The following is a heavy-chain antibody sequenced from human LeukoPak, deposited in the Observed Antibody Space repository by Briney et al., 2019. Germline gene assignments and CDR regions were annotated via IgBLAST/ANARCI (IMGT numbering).Heavy chain of an antibody. J-gene: IGHJ4*02. Sequence: SETLSLTCAVSGGSINSDYWWTWVRQSPGKGLEWIGEISHTGSVNYNLSLESRVTISTDKSKNQFSLMLRSVAAADTAVYYCARHDDFLSPYDYWGQGVLVTASS. D-gene: IGHD3-3*01. CDR3: ARHDDFLSPYDY. CDR1: GGSINSDYW. V-gene: IGHV4-4*02. CDR2: ISHTGSV.